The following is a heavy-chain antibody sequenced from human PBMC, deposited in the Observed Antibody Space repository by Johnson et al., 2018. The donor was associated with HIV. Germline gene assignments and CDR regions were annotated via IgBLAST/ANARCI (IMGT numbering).Heavy chain of an antibody. D-gene: IGHD5-24*01. CDR2: INTDGSST. V-gene: IGHV3-74*01. CDR1: GFTFSSYW. J-gene: IGHJ3*02. Sequence: VQLVESGGGLVQPGGSLRLSCAASGFTFSSYWMHWVRQAPGKGLVWVSRINTDGSSTTSADSDKGRFPSSRDNAKNTLYLQMNSLRVEDTAVSYWARGREMATRTGAFDIWGQGTMVTVSS. CDR3: ARGREMATRTGAFDI.